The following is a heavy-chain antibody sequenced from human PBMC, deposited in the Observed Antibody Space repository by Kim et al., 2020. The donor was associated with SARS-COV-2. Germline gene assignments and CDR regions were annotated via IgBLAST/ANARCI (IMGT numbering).Heavy chain of an antibody. Sequence: GGSLRLSCAASGFTFSGSAMHWVRQASGKGLEWVGRIRSKANSYATAYAASVKGRFTISRDDSKNTAYLQMNSLKTEDTAVYYCTRRPGCGGDCSDVWGQGTTVTVSS. CDR2: IRSKANSYAT. CDR1: GFTFSGSA. D-gene: IGHD2-21*02. V-gene: IGHV3-73*01. J-gene: IGHJ6*02. CDR3: TRRPGCGGDCSDV.